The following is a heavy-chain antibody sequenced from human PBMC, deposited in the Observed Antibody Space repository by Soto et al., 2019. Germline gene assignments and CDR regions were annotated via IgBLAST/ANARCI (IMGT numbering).Heavy chain of an antibody. J-gene: IGHJ5*02. CDR3: ARHNGPFGSSGWFQT. D-gene: IGHD6-19*01. CDR2: IYYSGST. V-gene: IGHV4-59*08. Sequence: QVQLQESGPGLVKPSETLSLTCTVSGGSISSYYWSWIRQPPGKGLEWIGYIYYSGSTNYNPSLKSRVTISVDTSKNQFSLKLSSVTAADTAVYYCARHNGPFGSSGWFQTWGQGTLVTVSS. CDR1: GGSISSYY.